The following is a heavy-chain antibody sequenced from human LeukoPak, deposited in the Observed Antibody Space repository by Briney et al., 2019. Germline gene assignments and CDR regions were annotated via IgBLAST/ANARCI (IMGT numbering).Heavy chain of an antibody. Sequence: GGSLGLSCAASGFTLSNHWMTWVRQVPGRGPEWVANVNRDGSETYYLDSVKGRFTISRDNAKNSLYLQMNSLRAEDTAVYYCARDKVPYYFDYWGQGTLVTVSS. CDR3: ARDKVPYYFDY. CDR2: VNRDGSET. CDR1: GFTLSNHW. V-gene: IGHV3-7*01. D-gene: IGHD2-2*01. J-gene: IGHJ4*02.